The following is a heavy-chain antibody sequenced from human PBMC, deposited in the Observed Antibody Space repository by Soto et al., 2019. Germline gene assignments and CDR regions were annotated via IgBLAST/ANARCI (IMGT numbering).Heavy chain of an antibody. J-gene: IGHJ6*02. V-gene: IGHV3-43*01. D-gene: IGHD2-15*01. Sequence: PGGCLRRSCAASVCTFGDYTMHWVRQAPGKGLEWVSLISWDGGTTYYADSVKGRITISRDNSKKSLYLEMNSLTTEDTALYYCAKEVVGFRTEHSGWDVWGQGNTVTVSS. CDR2: ISWDGGTT. CDR3: AKEVVGFRTEHSGWDV. CDR1: VCTFGDYT.